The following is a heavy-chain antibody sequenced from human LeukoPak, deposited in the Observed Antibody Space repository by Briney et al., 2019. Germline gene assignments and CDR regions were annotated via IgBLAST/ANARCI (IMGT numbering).Heavy chain of an antibody. CDR3: ARGHYDSSGHYFDY. Sequence: SETLSLTCAVYGGSFSGYYWSWIRQPPGKGLEWIGEINHSGSTNYNPSLKSRVTISVDTSKNQFSLKLSSVTAADTAVYYCARGHYDSSGHYFDYWGQGTLVTVSS. D-gene: IGHD3-22*01. CDR2: INHSGST. J-gene: IGHJ4*02. V-gene: IGHV4-34*01. CDR1: GGSFSGYY.